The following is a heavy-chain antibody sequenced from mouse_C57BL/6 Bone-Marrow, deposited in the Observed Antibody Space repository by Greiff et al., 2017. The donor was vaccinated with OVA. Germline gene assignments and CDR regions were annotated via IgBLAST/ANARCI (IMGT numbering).Heavy chain of an antibody. Sequence: QVQLKESGAELVRPGTSVKMSCKASGYTFTNYWIGWAKQRPGHGLEWIGDIYPGGGYTNYNEKFKGKATLTADKSSSTACMQFSSLTSEDSAIYSCARYYAYSRNYFDYWGQGTTLTVSS. CDR1: GYTFTNYW. D-gene: IGHD1-1*02. CDR2: IYPGGGYT. CDR3: ARYYAYSRNYFDY. V-gene: IGHV1-63*01. J-gene: IGHJ2*01.